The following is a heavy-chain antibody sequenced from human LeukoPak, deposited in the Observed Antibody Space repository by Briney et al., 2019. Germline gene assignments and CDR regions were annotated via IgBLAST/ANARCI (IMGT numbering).Heavy chain of an antibody. CDR2: INHSGST. Sequence: SETLSLTCAVYGGSFSGYYWSWIRQPPGKGLEWIGEINHSGSTNYNPSLKSRVTISVDTSKNQFSLKLSSVTAADTAVYYCARGRRRRKRDCYTKNDYWGQGTLVTVSS. J-gene: IGHJ4*02. CDR1: GGSFSGYY. D-gene: IGHD5-24*01. CDR3: ARGRRRRKRDCYTKNDY. V-gene: IGHV4-34*01.